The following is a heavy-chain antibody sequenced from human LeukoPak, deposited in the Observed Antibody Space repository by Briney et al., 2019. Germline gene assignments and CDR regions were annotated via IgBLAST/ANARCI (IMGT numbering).Heavy chain of an antibody. CDR1: GGTFSSYT. CDR2: INPSGGST. J-gene: IGHJ4*02. D-gene: IGHD1-26*01. CDR3: ARWVGARSCIDY. V-gene: IGHV1-46*03. Sequence: ASVKVSCKASGGTFSSYTISWVRQAPGQGLEWMGIINPSGGSTSYAQKFQGRVTMTRDTSTSTVYMELSSLRSEDTAVYYCARWVGARSCIDYWGQGTLVTVSS.